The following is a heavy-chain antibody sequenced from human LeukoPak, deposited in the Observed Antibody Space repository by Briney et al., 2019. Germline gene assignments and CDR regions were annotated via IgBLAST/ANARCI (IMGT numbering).Heavy chain of an antibody. Sequence: GGSLRLSCAASGFTFNIYAMSWVRQAPGKGLEWVSAISGYGDITDYADSVKGRFTISRDNSKDTLYLQMDSLSPDDTAVYYCAKGSGGSCYSACDYWGQGTLLTVSS. CDR1: GFTFNIYA. V-gene: IGHV3-23*01. CDR3: AKGSGGSCYSACDY. CDR2: ISGYGDIT. D-gene: IGHD2-15*01. J-gene: IGHJ4*02.